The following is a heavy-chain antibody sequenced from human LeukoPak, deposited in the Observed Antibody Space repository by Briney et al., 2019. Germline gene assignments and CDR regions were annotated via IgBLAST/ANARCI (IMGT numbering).Heavy chain of an antibody. Sequence: GGSLRLSCAASGFTFSNYAMHWVRQTPGKGLEWVAVTSYDGSDKYYADSMQGRFTISRDNSKNTLYLHVNSLSAEDTAVYYCARDASGSHYPYYFDYWGQGTLVTVSS. CDR3: ARDASGSHYPYYFDY. CDR2: TSYDGSDK. CDR1: GFTFSNYA. V-gene: IGHV3-30*01. D-gene: IGHD3-10*01. J-gene: IGHJ4*02.